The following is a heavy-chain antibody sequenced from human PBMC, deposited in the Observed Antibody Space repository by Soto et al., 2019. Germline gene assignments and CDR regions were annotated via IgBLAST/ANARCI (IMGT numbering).Heavy chain of an antibody. CDR2: IYYRGTT. D-gene: IGHD2-2*01. J-gene: IGHJ4*02. Sequence: QVQLHESGPGLLKPSETLSLTCSVSGVSTSNHYWTWIRQPPGQGPEWIGCIYYRGTTNYNASFNSRVTISVDTPKNQLSLRLTSVTTADTAVYYCARGGGSPYHDHEFDYWGQGILVTVSS. CDR3: ARGGGSPYHDHEFDY. CDR1: GVSTSNHY. V-gene: IGHV4-59*11.